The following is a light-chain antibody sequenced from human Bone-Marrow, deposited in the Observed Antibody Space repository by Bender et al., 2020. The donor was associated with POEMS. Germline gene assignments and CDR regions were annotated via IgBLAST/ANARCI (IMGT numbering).Light chain of an antibody. CDR2: EVS. CDR3: VAWDASLNGWV. CDR1: SSDVGSYDL. Sequence: QSALTQPASVSGSPGQSITISCSGTSSDVGSYDLVSWYQQHPGKAPKLMLYEVSERPSGVPDRFSGSRSGTSASLAITGLQSDDEAIYFCVAWDASLNGWVFGGGTKLTVL. V-gene: IGLV2-14*02. J-gene: IGLJ3*02.